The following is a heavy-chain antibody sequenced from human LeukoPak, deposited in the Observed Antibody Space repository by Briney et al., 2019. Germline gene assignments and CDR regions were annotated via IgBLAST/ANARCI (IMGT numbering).Heavy chain of an antibody. Sequence: GGSLRLSCVASGLSFSSYSMHWVRQAPGKGLEWVGVISYDGSDEYYTDSVKGRFTISRDNSKNTVYLQMNSLRADDTAVYYCARDFTPEWFDIHWGQGTLVTVS. V-gene: IGHV3-30*04. CDR1: GLSFSSYS. D-gene: IGHD3-3*01. CDR3: ARDFTPEWFDIH. CDR2: ISYDGSDE. J-gene: IGHJ4*02.